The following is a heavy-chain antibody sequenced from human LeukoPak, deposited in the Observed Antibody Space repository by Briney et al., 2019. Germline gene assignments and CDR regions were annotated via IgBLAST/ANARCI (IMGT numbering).Heavy chain of an antibody. CDR1: GGSISSYY. CDR2: IYYSGST. CDR3: ARDRPLTVRGVIEFGRFDP. J-gene: IGHJ5*02. V-gene: IGHV4-59*01. D-gene: IGHD3-10*01. Sequence: SETLSLTCTVSGGSISSYYWSWIRQPPGKGLEWIGYIYYSGSTNYNPSLKSRVTISVDTSKNQFSLKLSSVTAADTAVYYCARDRPLTVRGVIEFGRFDPWGQGTLVTVSS.